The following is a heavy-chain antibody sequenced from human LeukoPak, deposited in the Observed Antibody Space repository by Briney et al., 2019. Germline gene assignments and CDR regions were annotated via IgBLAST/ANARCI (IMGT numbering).Heavy chain of an antibody. J-gene: IGHJ4*02. CDR1: GFTFSSYA. CDR2: ISGSGGST. V-gene: IGHV3-23*01. D-gene: IGHD3-22*01. CDR3: AKANYYYDRAYYFDY. Sequence: GGSLRLSCAASGFTFSSYAMSWVRQAPGKGLEWVSAISGSGGSTYYADSVKGRFTISRDNSKNTLYLQMNSLRAEDTAVYYCAKANYYYDRAYYFDYWGQGTLATVSS.